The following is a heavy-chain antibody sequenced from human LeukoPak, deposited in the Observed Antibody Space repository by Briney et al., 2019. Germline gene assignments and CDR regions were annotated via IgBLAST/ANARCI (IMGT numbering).Heavy chain of an antibody. D-gene: IGHD1-1*01. CDR3: ARDLTTSYGMDV. CDR2: IIPILGIA. V-gene: IGHV1-69*04. Sequence: SVKVSCKASGGTFSSYAISWVRQAPGQGLEWMGRIIPILGIANYAQKFQGRVTITADKSTSTAYMELSSLRSEDTAVYYCARDLTTSYGMDVWGQGTTVTVSS. CDR1: GGTFSSYA. J-gene: IGHJ6*02.